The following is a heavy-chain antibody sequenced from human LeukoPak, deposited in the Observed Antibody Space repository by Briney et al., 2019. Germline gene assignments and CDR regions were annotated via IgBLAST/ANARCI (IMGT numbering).Heavy chain of an antibody. J-gene: IGHJ5*02. D-gene: IGHD6-13*01. CDR2: ISTDGSST. CDR3: ARGIATGIDFFDP. Sequence: GGSLRLSCTASGFTFSNYWMHWVRQAAGKGPVWVSRISTDGSSTSYADSVKGRFTISRDNAKNSLYLQMNSLRAEDTALYYCARGIATGIDFFDPWGQGTLVTVSS. CDR1: GFTFSNYW. V-gene: IGHV3-74*01.